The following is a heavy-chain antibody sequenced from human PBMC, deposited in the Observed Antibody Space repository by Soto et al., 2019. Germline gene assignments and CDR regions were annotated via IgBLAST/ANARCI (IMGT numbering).Heavy chain of an antibody. V-gene: IGHV1-69*13. D-gene: IGHD2-15*01. CDR3: SRVIGPPDCSGGSCYLGFDY. Sequence: SVKVSCKASGGTFSSYAISWVRQAPGQGLEWMGGIIPIFGTANYAQKFQGRVTITADESTSTAYMELSSLRSEDTAVYYFSRVIGPPDCSGGSCYLGFDYWGQGTLVTVSS. J-gene: IGHJ4*02. CDR1: GGTFSSYA. CDR2: IIPIFGTA.